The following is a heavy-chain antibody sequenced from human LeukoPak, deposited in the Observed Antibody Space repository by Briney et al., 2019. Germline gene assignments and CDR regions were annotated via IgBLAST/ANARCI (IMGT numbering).Heavy chain of an antibody. CDR2: IYYSGST. J-gene: IGHJ4*02. Sequence: SETLSHTCTVSGGSISSSSYYWGWIRQPPGKGLEWIGSIYYSGSTYYNPSLKSRVTISVDTSKNQFSLKLSSVTAADTAVYYCAIRRYSSSPGLVDYWGQGTLVTVSS. CDR1: GGSISSSSYY. V-gene: IGHV4-39*01. D-gene: IGHD6-6*01. CDR3: AIRRYSSSPGLVDY.